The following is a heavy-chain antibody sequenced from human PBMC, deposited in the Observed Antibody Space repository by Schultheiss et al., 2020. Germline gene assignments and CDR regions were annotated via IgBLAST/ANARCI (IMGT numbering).Heavy chain of an antibody. CDR2: IYYSGTT. J-gene: IGHJ6*02. D-gene: IGHD6-13*01. CDR3: AKGSSSSWLVDRYYYYGMDV. V-gene: IGHV4-61*01. CDR1: GGSISNSSSY. Sequence: SETLSLTCTVSGGSISNSSSYWAWIRQPPGKGLEWIGYIYYSGTTNYNPSLKSRVTISVDTSKNQYSLKLSSVTAADTAVYYCAKGSSSSWLVDRYYYYGMDVWGQGTTVTVSS.